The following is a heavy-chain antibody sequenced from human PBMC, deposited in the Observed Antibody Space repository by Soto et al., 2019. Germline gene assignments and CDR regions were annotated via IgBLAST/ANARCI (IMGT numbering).Heavy chain of an antibody. CDR3: ARVATVNPDGENLFDP. V-gene: IGHV4-30-2*01. CDR1: GGSISSGGYS. J-gene: IGHJ5*02. Sequence: SSETLSLTCAVSGGSISSGGYSWSWIRQPPGKGLEWIGYIYHSGSTYYNPSLKSRLTISVDRSKNQFSLKLSSVTAADTAVYYCARVATVNPDGENLFDPWGQGTLVTVSS. D-gene: IGHD4-17*01. CDR2: IYHSGST.